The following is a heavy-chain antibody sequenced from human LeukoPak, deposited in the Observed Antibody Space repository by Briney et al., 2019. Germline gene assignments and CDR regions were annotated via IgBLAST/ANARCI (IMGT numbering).Heavy chain of an antibody. Sequence: ASVKVSCKASGYTFTSYAITWVRQAPGQGLEWMGWISAYNGNTNYAQKLQGRVTMTTDTSTSTAYMELRSLISDDTAVYYCVREGGDSSGYYFLYWGLGTLVTVSS. CDR2: ISAYNGNT. V-gene: IGHV1-18*01. J-gene: IGHJ4*02. D-gene: IGHD3-22*01. CDR1: GYTFTSYA. CDR3: VREGGDSSGYYFLY.